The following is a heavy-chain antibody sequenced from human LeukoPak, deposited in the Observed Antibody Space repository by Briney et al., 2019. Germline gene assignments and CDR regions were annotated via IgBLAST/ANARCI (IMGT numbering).Heavy chain of an antibody. CDR1: GFTFSSYA. CDR3: AREGGYGSGSYLDN. J-gene: IGHJ4*02. Sequence: GRSLRLSCAASGFTFSSYAIQWVRQAPGKGLEWVAVISYDGSNKYYADSVRGRFTISRDNSKNTLFLQMNSLRAEDTALYYCAREGGYGSGSYLDNWGQGTLVTVSS. D-gene: IGHD3-10*01. V-gene: IGHV3-30-3*01. CDR2: ISYDGSNK.